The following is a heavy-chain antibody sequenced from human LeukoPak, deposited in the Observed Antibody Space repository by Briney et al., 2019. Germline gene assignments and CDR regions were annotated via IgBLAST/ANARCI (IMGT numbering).Heavy chain of an antibody. CDR2: IKPNSGTT. Sequence: ASVKVSCKASGYTFTVQYIHWLRQTPGQGLEWIGLIKPNSGTTNYAQQYQGRVTMTRDTSINTAYMDLRSLTSDDTAVYYCLPDQVRGQGTLVSV. J-gene: IGHJ4*02. V-gene: IGHV1-2*02. CDR3: LPDQV. CDR1: GYTFTVQY.